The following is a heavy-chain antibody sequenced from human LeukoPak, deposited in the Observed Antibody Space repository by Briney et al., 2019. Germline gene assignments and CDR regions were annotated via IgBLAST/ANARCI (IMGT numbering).Heavy chain of an antibody. Sequence: SETLSLTCAVYGGSFSGYYWSWIRQPPGKGLEWIGEINHSGSTNYNPSLKSRVTISVDTSKNQFSLKLSSVSAADTAVYYCARLPRSIVGATNFDYWGQGTLVTVS. J-gene: IGHJ4*02. CDR2: INHSGST. CDR3: ARLPRSIVGATNFDY. V-gene: IGHV4-34*01. D-gene: IGHD1-26*01. CDR1: GGSFSGYY.